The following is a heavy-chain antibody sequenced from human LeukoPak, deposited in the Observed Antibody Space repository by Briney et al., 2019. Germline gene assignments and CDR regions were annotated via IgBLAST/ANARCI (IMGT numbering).Heavy chain of an antibody. J-gene: IGHJ3*02. V-gene: IGHV3-23*01. CDR3: AKDFRYCNRANCYGGGQDAFDI. D-gene: IGHD2-2*01. CDR2: IIGGGVTT. Sequence: GGSLRLSCAAYGFSFPNYVMSWVRQAPGKGLEWVSSIIGGGVTTYYAESVKGRFTISRDNSNHTLYLEMDSLRAEDTAVYYCAKDFRYCNRANCYGGGQDAFDIWGQGTMVIVSS. CDR1: GFSFPNYV.